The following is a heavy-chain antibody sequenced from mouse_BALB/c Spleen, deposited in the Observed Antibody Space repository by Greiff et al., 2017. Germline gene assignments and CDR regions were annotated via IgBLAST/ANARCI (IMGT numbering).Heavy chain of an antibody. CDR2: ISDGGSYT. D-gene: IGHD2-4*01. J-gene: IGHJ3*01. Sequence: EVHLVESGGGLVKPGGSLKLSCAASGFTFSDYYMYWVRQTPEKRLEWVATISDGGSYTYYPDSVKGRFTISRDNAKNNLYLQMSSLKSEDTAMYYCARGGGLRAWFAYWGQGTLVTVSA. V-gene: IGHV5-4*02. CDR1: GFTFSDYY. CDR3: ARGGGLRAWFAY.